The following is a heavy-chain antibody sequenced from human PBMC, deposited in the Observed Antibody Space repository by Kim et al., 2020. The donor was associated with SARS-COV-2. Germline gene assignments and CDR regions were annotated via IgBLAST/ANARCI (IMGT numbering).Heavy chain of an antibody. CDR2: ISGSGGST. J-gene: IGHJ4*02. D-gene: IGHD3-9*01. CDR1: GFTFSSYA. CDR3: AKTLPEDYDILTGYSRPFDY. Sequence: GGSLRLSCAASGFTFSSYAMSWVRQAPGKGLEWVSAISGSGGSTYYADSVKGRFTISRDNSKNTLYLQMNSLRAEDTAVYYCAKTLPEDYDILTGYSRPFDYWGQGTLVTVSS. V-gene: IGHV3-23*01.